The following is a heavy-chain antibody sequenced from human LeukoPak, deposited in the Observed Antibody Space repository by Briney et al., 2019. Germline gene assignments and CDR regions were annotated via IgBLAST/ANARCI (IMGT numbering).Heavy chain of an antibody. CDR1: GFTFSKYE. J-gene: IGHJ4*02. Sequence: GGSLRLSCATSGFTFSKYEMNWVRRAPGKGLEWVSYISSSGSTIYYADSVKGRFTISRVNAKNSLYLQMNSLRAEDTAVYYCARGPHYYYDSSGPSDYWGQGTLVTVYS. CDR2: ISSSGSTI. CDR3: ARGPHYYYDSSGPSDY. D-gene: IGHD3-22*01. V-gene: IGHV3-48*03.